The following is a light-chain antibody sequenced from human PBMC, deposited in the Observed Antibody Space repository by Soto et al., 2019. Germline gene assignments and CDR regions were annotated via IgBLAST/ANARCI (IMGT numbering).Light chain of an antibody. J-gene: IGKJ2*01. CDR3: QHYGSSMYT. Sequence: EIVLTQSPGTLSLSPGERATLSCRASQSVSSSYLAWYQQKPGQAPRVLIYGASSRATGIPDRFSGSGSGTDFTLTISRLEPEDFAVYYWQHYGSSMYTFGQGTKLEIK. CDR2: GAS. CDR1: QSVSSSY. V-gene: IGKV3-20*01.